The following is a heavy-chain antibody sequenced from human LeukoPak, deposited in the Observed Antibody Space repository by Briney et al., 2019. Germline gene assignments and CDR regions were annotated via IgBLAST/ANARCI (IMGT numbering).Heavy chain of an antibody. J-gene: IGHJ4*02. CDR3: AREGDYSSFDY. V-gene: IGHV3-30*03. CDR1: GFTFSNYG. CDR2: LSYDGRNE. Sequence: PGKSLRLSCEASGFTFSNYGMHWVRQAPGKGLEWVALLSYDGRNEYWSDSVKGRFAISRDNLRNTLYLQMNSLRVEDTAVYYCAREGDYSSFDYWGQGTLVTVSS. D-gene: IGHD4-17*01.